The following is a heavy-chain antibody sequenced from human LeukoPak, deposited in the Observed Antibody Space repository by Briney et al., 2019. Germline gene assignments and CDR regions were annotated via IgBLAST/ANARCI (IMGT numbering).Heavy chain of an antibody. D-gene: IGHD5-12*01. CDR2: INHNGNSI. CDR1: GFTFSSDW. J-gene: IGHJ6*02. CDR3: ARVPGYSGYFYGMDI. Sequence: GGSLRLSCAASGFTFSSDWMHWVRQAPGKGLVWVSRINHNGNSIHYADSEKGRFTISRDNAKNTLHLQMNSLRAEDTAVYYCARVPGYSGYFYGMDIWGQGTTVTVSS. V-gene: IGHV3-74*01.